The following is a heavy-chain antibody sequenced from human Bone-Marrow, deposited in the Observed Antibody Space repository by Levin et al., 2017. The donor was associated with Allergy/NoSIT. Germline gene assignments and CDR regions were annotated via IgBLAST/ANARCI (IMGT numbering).Heavy chain of an antibody. J-gene: IGHJ4*02. Sequence: HGESLKISCKVSGDTFTGYYMHWVRQAPGQGLEWMGWINPNNGGTNYAPQYQGRVTMTRDTSINTVYMELRRLRSDDTALYFCARRGDLERALGLYEYWGQGTLVTVSS. CDR2: INPNNGGT. CDR1: GDTFTGYY. V-gene: IGHV1-2*02. CDR3: ARRGDLERALGLYEY. D-gene: IGHD1-1*01.